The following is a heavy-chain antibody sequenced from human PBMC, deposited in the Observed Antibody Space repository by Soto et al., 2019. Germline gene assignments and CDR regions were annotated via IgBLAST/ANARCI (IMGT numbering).Heavy chain of an antibody. CDR2: IYWDDDK. CDR3: EHSPYSYDY. Sequence: QITLKESGPTLVKPTQTLTLTCTFSGFSLSTSGVGVGWIRQPPGKALEWLGLIYWDDDKRYSPSLKSRLTITKDTPKNQVVLTNTNMDPVDTATYYCEHSPYSYDYWGQGTLVTVSS. J-gene: IGHJ4*02. V-gene: IGHV2-5*02. D-gene: IGHD5-18*01. CDR1: GFSLSTSGVG.